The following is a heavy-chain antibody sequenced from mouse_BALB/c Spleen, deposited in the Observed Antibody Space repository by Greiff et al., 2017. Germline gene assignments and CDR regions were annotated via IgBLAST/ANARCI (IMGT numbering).Heavy chain of an antibody. V-gene: IGHV5-6-4*01. CDR1: GFTFSSYT. CDR3: TRYFHAMDY. Sequence: EVQGVESGGGLVKPGGSLKLSCAASGFTFSSYTMSWVRQTPEKRLEWVATISSGGSYTYYPDSVKGRFTISRDNAKNTLYLQMSSLKSEDTAMYYCTRYFHAMDYWGQGTSVTVSS. J-gene: IGHJ4*01. CDR2: ISSGGSYT.